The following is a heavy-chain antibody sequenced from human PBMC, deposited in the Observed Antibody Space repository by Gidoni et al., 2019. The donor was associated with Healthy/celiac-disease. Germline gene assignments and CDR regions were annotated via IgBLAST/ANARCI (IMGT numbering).Heavy chain of an antibody. V-gene: IGHV1-69*04. CDR1: GGTFSSYA. CDR2: IIPIFGIA. CDR3: ARAVVVAATHDYYYGMDV. J-gene: IGHJ6*02. Sequence: QVQLVQSGAEVKKPGSSVKVSCKASGGTFSSYAISWVRQAPGQGLEWMGRIIPIFGIANDAQKFQGRVTITADKSTSTAYMELSSLRSEDTAVYYCARAVVVAATHDYYYGMDVWGQGTTVTVSS. D-gene: IGHD2-15*01.